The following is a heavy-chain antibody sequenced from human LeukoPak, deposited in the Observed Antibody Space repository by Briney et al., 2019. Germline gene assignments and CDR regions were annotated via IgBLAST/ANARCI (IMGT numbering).Heavy chain of an antibody. V-gene: IGHV1-2*02. J-gene: IGHJ6*03. Sequence: GASVKVSCKASGGTFSSYAISWVRQAPGQGLEWMGWINPNSGGTNYAQKFQGRVTMTRDTSISTAYMELSRLRSDDTAVYYCARSLEPTYYYYYMDVWGKGTTVTISS. CDR1: GGTFSSYA. CDR3: ARSLEPTYYYYYMDV. D-gene: IGHD3-3*01. CDR2: INPNSGGT.